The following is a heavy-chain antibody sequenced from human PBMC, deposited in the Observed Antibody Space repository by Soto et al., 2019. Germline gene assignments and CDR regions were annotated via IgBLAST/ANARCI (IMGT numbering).Heavy chain of an antibody. CDR2: VSRKGNNI. V-gene: IGHV3-64D*06. D-gene: IGHD1-26*01. CDR1: GFTLSSYD. J-gene: IGHJ4*02. CDR3: VKEEIVVVGGFDY. Sequence: GGSLRLSCSASGFTLSSYDMHWVRQAPGKGLEYVSGVSRKGNNIYYADSVKGRFTISRDTFKSTLFLQMTSLRAEDTAVYYCVKEEIVVVGGFDYWGQGT.